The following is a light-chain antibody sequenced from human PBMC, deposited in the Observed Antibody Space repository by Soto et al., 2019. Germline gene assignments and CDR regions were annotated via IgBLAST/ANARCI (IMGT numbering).Light chain of an antibody. V-gene: IGLV1-40*01. J-gene: IGLJ1*01. CDR3: QSYDSSLSGPYV. CDR1: SSNIGAGYD. CDR2: GNS. Sequence: QPVLTQPPSVSGAPGQRVTISCTGSSSNIGAGYDVHWYQHLPGTAPKLLIYGNSNRPSGVPDRFSGSKSGTSASLAITGLQAEDEADYYCQSYDSSLSGPYVFGTGTKVTVL.